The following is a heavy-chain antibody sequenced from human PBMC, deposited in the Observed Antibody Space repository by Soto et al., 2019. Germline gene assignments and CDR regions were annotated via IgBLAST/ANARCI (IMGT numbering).Heavy chain of an antibody. V-gene: IGHV3-48*02. CDR3: AGVCGGSDCFRH. J-gene: IGHJ1*01. CDR2: ISGSSSVI. Sequence: GGSLRLSCAASGFTFSSYSMSWVRQAPGKGLEWVSSISGSSSVIYYADSVKGRFTISRDKAKNSLYLQMNSLRDEDTAVYYCAGVCGGSDCFRHWGQGTLVTVSS. CDR1: GFTFSSYS. D-gene: IGHD1-26*01.